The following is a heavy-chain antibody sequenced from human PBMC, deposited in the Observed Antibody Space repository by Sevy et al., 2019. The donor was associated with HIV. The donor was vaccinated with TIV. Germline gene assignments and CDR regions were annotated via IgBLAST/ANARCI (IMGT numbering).Heavy chain of an antibody. Sequence: GGSLRLSCAASGFTFDDYGMSWVRQVPGKGLEWVSSINWNGGSTSYTDFVKGRFTISRDNAKNSLFLHVNSLRAEDPALYYCAREKSCGGACYYFDYWGQGVLVTVSS. CDR1: GFTFDDYG. D-gene: IGHD2-21*02. CDR3: AREKSCGGACYYFDY. CDR2: INWNGGST. J-gene: IGHJ4*02. V-gene: IGHV3-20*04.